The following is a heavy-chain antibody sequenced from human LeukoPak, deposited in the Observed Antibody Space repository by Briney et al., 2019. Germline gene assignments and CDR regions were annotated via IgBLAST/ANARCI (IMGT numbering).Heavy chain of an antibody. V-gene: IGHV3-23*01. J-gene: IGHJ4*02. CDR3: AKTRPLDSSSWSHGDY. D-gene: IGHD6-13*01. CDR2: ISGSGDST. CDR1: GFTFSSYA. Sequence: GGSLRLSCAASGFTFSSYAMSWVRQAPGKGLEWVSAISGSGDSTYYGDSVKGRFTISRDNSKNTLYLQMNSLRAEDTAVYYCAKTRPLDSSSWSHGDYWGQGTLVTGSS.